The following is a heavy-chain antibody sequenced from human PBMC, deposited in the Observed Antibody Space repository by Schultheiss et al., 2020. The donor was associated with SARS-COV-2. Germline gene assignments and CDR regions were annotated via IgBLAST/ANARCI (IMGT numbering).Heavy chain of an antibody. CDR2: INPSAAST. CDR3: ARDTRRTAAIPFDY. D-gene: IGHD1-1*01. CDR1: GYTFTGYY. V-gene: IGHV1-46*01. J-gene: IGHJ4*02. Sequence: ASVKVSCKASGYTFTGYYIHWVRQAPGQGLEWMGIINPSAASTTYAQKFQGRVTMTTDTSTSTAYMELSSLRSEDTAVYYCARDTRRTAAIPFDYWGQGTLVTVSS.